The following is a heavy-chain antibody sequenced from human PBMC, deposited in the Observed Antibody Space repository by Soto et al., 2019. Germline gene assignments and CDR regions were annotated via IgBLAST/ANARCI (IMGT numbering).Heavy chain of an antibody. Sequence: GESLKISCKGSGYSFTSYWIGWVRQMPGKGLEWMGIIYPGDSDTRYSPSFQGQVTISADKSISTAYLQWSSLKASDTAMYYCARPAHLSDSSGYYLGYWGQGTLVPFAS. V-gene: IGHV5-51*01. CDR1: GYSFTSYW. CDR2: IYPGDSDT. J-gene: IGHJ4*02. CDR3: ARPAHLSDSSGYYLGY. D-gene: IGHD3-22*01.